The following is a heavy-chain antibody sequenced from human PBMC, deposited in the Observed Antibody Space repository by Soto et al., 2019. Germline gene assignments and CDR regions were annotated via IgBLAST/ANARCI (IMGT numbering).Heavy chain of an antibody. V-gene: IGHV3-30*03. Sequence: GGSLRLSCAASGFTFSSYGMHWVRQAPGKGLEWVAVISYDGSNKYYADSVKGRFTISRDNSKNTLYLQMNSLRAEDTAVYYCARDSHDYYDSSGYPYFDYWGQGTLVTVSS. J-gene: IGHJ4*02. CDR1: GFTFSSYG. CDR3: ARDSHDYYDSSGYPYFDY. CDR2: ISYDGSNK. D-gene: IGHD3-22*01.